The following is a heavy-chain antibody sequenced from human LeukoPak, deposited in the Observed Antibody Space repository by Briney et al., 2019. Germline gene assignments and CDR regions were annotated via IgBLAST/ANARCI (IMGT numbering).Heavy chain of an antibody. CDR3: ARDLVGYHAFDI. J-gene: IGHJ3*02. CDR2: IYYSGST. Sequence: SETLSLTCTASGGSISSGDYCWSWIRQPPGKGLEWIGYIYYSGSTYYNPSLKSRVTISVDTSKNQFSLKLSSVTAADTAVYYCARDLVGYHAFDIWGQGTMVTVSS. V-gene: IGHV4-30-4*01. CDR1: GGSISSGDYC. D-gene: IGHD1-26*01.